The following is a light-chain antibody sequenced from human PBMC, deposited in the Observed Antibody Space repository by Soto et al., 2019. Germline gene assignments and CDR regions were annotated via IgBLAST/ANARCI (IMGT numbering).Light chain of an antibody. J-gene: IGLJ1*01. CDR1: SSDVGGYNY. CDR3: SSYTSSSTLPYV. Sequence: LTQPASVSGSPGQSITISCTGTSSDVGGYNYVSWYQQHPGKAPKLMIYEVSNRPSGVSNRFSGSKSGNTASLTISGLQAEDEADYYCSSYTSSSTLPYVFGTGTKVTV. CDR2: EVS. V-gene: IGLV2-14*01.